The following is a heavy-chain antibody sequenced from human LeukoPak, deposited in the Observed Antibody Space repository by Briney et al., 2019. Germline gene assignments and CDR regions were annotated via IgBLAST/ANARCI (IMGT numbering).Heavy chain of an antibody. CDR1: GFTFSSYA. CDR2: ISYDGSNK. CDR3: ARESEWFGSSMDV. V-gene: IGHV3-30*04. D-gene: IGHD3-10*01. Sequence: PGGSLRLSCAASGFTFSSYAMHWVRQAPGKGLEWVAVISYDGSNKYYADSVKGRFTTSRDNSKNTLYLQMNSLRAEDTAVYYCARESEWFGSSMDVWGKGTTVTVSS. J-gene: IGHJ6*04.